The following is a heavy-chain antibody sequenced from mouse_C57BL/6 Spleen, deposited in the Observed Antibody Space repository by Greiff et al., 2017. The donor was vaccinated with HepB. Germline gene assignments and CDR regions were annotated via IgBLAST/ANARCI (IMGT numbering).Heavy chain of an antibody. V-gene: IGHV2-4*01. J-gene: IGHJ4*01. CDR2: IWSGGST. Sequence: QVHVKQSGPGLVQPSQSLSITCTVSGFSLTSYGVHWVRQPPGKGLEWLGVIWSGGSTDYNAAFISRLSISKDNSKSQVFFKMNSLQADDTAIYYCAKNSNYYGSSPYYAMDYWGQGTSVTVSS. D-gene: IGHD1-1*01. CDR1: GFSLTSYG. CDR3: AKNSNYYGSSPYYAMDY.